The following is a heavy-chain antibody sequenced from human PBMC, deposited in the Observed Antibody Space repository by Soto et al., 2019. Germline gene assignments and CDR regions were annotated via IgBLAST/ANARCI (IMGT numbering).Heavy chain of an antibody. J-gene: IGHJ6*02. D-gene: IGHD3-10*01. CDR2: IYPGDSDT. CDR3: ARPSRGWFGEKKHYIDYYGMDV. V-gene: IGHV5-51*01. Sequence: GESLKISCKGSGYSFTSYWIGWVRQMPGKGLEWMGIIYPGDSDTRYSPSFQGQVTISADKSISTAYLQWSSLKASDTAMYYCARPSRGWFGEKKHYIDYYGMDVWGQGTTVTVSS. CDR1: GYSFTSYW.